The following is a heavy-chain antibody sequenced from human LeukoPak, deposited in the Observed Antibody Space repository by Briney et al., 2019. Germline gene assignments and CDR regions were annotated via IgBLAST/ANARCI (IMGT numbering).Heavy chain of an antibody. CDR3: ARDRITMIVAGFDP. Sequence: SETLSLTCAVYGGSFSGYYWSWIRRPPGKGLEWIGEINHSGSTNYNPSLKSRVTISVDTSKNQFSLKLSSVTAADTAVYYCARDRITMIVAGFDPWGQGTLVTVSS. CDR2: INHSGST. D-gene: IGHD3-22*01. V-gene: IGHV4-34*01. J-gene: IGHJ5*02. CDR1: GGSFSGYY.